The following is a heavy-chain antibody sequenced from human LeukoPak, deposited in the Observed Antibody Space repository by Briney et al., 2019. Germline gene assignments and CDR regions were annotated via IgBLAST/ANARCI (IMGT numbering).Heavy chain of an antibody. CDR2: TYHSGST. Sequence: SETLSLTCTVSGYSISSGYYWGWIRQPPGKGLQWIGSTYHSGSTYYNPSLKSRVTISIDTSKNQVSLKLSSVTAADTAVFYCARMLVPDYFDNWGQGTLVTVSS. J-gene: IGHJ4*02. CDR1: GYSISSGYY. V-gene: IGHV4-38-2*02. D-gene: IGHD6-13*01. CDR3: ARMLVPDYFDN.